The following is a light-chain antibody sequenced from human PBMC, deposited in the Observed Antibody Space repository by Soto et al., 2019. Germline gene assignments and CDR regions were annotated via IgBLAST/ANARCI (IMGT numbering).Light chain of an antibody. V-gene: IGKV1-39*01. CDR1: QTIGAN. CDR3: QQSYTTVYT. J-gene: IGKJ2*01. Sequence: DIQITQSPSSLSASVGDRVTITWRASQTIGANLNWYRQKLGKAPSLLIYDASTLQSGVPSRFSGLGSGTDFALTITSLQPDDSATYYCQQSYTTVYTFGQGTKVDIK. CDR2: DAS.